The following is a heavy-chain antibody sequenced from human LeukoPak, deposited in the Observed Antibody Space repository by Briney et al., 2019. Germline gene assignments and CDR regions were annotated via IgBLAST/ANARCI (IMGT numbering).Heavy chain of an antibody. CDR3: ARIYSSSWFLNWFDP. Sequence: SETLSLTCTVSGYSISSGYYWGWIRQPPGKGLECIGTIYHSGSTYYNPSLKSRVTISVDTSKNQFSLKLNSVTAADTAVYYCARIYSSSWFLNWFDPWGQGTLVTVSS. J-gene: IGHJ5*02. CDR1: GYSISSGYY. V-gene: IGHV4-38-2*02. D-gene: IGHD6-13*01. CDR2: IYHSGST.